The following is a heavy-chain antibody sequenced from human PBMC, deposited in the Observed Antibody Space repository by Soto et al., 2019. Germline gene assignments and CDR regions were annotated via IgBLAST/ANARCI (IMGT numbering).Heavy chain of an antibody. Sequence: SVKVSCKASGGTFSSYAISWVRQAPGQGLEWMGGIIPIFGTANYAQKFQGRVTITADESTSTAYMELSSLRSEDTAVYYCARGSSSWYDYTNWFDPWGQGTLVTVSS. V-gene: IGHV1-69*13. CDR1: GGTFSSYA. CDR2: IIPIFGTA. CDR3: ARGSSSWYDYTNWFDP. D-gene: IGHD6-13*01. J-gene: IGHJ5*02.